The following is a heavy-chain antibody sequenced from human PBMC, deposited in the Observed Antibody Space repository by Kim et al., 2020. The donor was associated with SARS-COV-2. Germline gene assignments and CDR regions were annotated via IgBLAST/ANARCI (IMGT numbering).Heavy chain of an antibody. CDR2: ST. Sequence: STYTADSVVGRFTTSRDNSKNTLYLLMNSLGAEDTAVYYCAKERTTTTHWGQGTLVTVSS. CDR3: AKERTTTTH. J-gene: IGHJ4*02. D-gene: IGHD1-26*01. V-gene: IGHV3-23*01.